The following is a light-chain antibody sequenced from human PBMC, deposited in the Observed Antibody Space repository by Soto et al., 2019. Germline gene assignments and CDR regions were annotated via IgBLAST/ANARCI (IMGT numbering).Light chain of an antibody. V-gene: IGLV1-47*01. CDR3: AVWDDSLNGVM. CDR2: RNN. J-gene: IGLJ3*02. CDR1: RSNIGRNF. Sequence: QSVLTQSPSASGTPGQRVTISCSGSRSNIGRNFAYWYQHVPGTAPRLLIQRNNERPSGVPDRFSGSKSGTSVSLAISGLRSDDEATYYCAVWDDSLNGVMFGGGTKLTVL.